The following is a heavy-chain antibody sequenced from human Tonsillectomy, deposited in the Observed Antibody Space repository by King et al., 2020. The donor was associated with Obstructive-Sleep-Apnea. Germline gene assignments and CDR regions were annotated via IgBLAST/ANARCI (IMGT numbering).Heavy chain of an antibody. CDR3: ARGYRIQLWPDY. D-gene: IGHD5-18*01. CDR2: IFNSGST. Sequence: QLQESGPGLVKPSETLSLSCTVSGASISSSNSYWGWIRQPPGKGLEWIGSIFNSGSTYYNPSLKSRVIISVDTSKNQFSLKLSSVTAADTAVYYCARGYRIQLWPDYWGQGTLVTVSS. V-gene: IGHV4-39*07. CDR1: GASISSSNSY. J-gene: IGHJ4*02.